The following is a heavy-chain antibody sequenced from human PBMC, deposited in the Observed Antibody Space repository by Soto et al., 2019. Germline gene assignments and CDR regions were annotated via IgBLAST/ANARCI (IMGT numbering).Heavy chain of an antibody. CDR3: TTDRNDILTGPDY. V-gene: IGHV3-15*01. D-gene: IGHD3-9*01. CDR1: GFTFSNAW. Sequence: GGSLRLSCAASGFTFSNAWMSWVRQAPGKGLEWVGRIKSKTDGGTTDYAAPVKGRFTISRDDSKNTLYLQMNSLKTEDTAVYYCTTDRNDILTGPDYWGQGTLVTVSS. J-gene: IGHJ4*02. CDR2: IKSKTDGGTT.